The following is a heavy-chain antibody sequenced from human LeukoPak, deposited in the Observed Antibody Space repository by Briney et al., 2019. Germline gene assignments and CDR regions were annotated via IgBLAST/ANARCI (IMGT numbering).Heavy chain of an antibody. V-gene: IGHV3-30-3*01. D-gene: IGHD3-22*01. CDR1: GFTFSAYA. J-gene: IGHJ4*02. Sequence: PGGSLRLSCAASGFTFSAYAMHWVRQAPGKGLEWVAVMSYDGSNKYYADSVKGRFTISRDNAKNSLYLQMNSLRAEDTAVYYCARVGPVVVSFDYWGQGTLVTVSS. CDR3: ARVGPVVVSFDY. CDR2: MSYDGSNK.